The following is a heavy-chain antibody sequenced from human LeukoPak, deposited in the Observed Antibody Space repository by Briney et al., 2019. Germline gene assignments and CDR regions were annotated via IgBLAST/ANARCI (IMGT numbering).Heavy chain of an antibody. Sequence: ASVKVSCKASGYTFTGYYMHWVRQAPGQGLEWMGWINPNSGGTNYAQKLQGRVTMTRDTSISTAYMELSRLRSDDTAVYYCARDEYCSSTSCFDWFDPWGQGTLVTVSS. CDR1: GYTFTGYY. V-gene: IGHV1-2*02. CDR2: INPNSGGT. CDR3: ARDEYCSSTSCFDWFDP. J-gene: IGHJ5*02. D-gene: IGHD2-2*01.